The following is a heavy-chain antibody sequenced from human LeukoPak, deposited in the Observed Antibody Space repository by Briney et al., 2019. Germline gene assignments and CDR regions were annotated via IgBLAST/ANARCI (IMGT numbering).Heavy chain of an antibody. CDR3: AKTYYHDSSGNFASDY. Sequence: PGGSLRLSCAASGFTFSSYAMSWVRQAPGKGLEWVSSISGSGGSTYNADSVKGRFTISRDNSKNTLYLQVNSLRAEDTAVYYCAKTYYHDSSGNFASDYWGQGTLVTVSS. J-gene: IGHJ4*02. V-gene: IGHV3-23*01. D-gene: IGHD3-22*01. CDR2: ISGSGGST. CDR1: GFTFSSYA.